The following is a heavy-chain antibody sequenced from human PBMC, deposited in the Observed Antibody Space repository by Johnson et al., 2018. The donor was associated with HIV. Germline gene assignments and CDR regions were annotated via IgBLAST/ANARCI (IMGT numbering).Heavy chain of an antibody. CDR2: ISYDGSSK. CDR1: GFTFSSYA. CDR3: ARSMTTVTVAFDI. V-gene: IGHV3-30*04. Sequence: LVESGGGVVQPGRSLRLSCAASGFTFSSYAMHWVRQAPGKGLEWVAVISYDGSSKYYADSVKGRFTISRDNSKNTLYLQMNSLRAEDTAVYYCARSMTTVTVAFDIWGQGTMVTVSS. J-gene: IGHJ3*02. D-gene: IGHD4-17*01.